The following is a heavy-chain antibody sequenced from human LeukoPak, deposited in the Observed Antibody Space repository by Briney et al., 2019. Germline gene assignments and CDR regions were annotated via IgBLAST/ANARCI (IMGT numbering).Heavy chain of an antibody. CDR2: MNPNSGNT. D-gene: IGHD3/OR15-3a*01. Sequence: ASVKVSCKASGYTFSTCDINWVRQAAGQGLEWMGWMNPNSGNTGFADKFQGRVTMTRDTSINTAYMELSSLRSEDTAVYYCARVLGRISHLGQGTVVTVSS. V-gene: IGHV1-8*01. J-gene: IGHJ4*02. CDR3: ARVLGRISH. CDR1: GYTFSTCD.